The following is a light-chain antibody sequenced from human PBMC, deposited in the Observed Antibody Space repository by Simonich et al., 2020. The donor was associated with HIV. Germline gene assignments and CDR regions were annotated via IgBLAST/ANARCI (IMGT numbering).Light chain of an antibody. J-gene: IGLJ7*01. CDR1: SSNIGSNP. V-gene: IGLV1-44*01. CDR2: RNN. Sequence: QSVLTQPPSASGTPGQRVTISCSGSSSNIGSNPINWYQQLPGTAPKLLIYRNNQRPSGVPDRFSGSKSGTSASLAISGLQSEDEADYYCAAWDDSLNGAVFGGGTQVTVL. CDR3: AAWDDSLNGAV.